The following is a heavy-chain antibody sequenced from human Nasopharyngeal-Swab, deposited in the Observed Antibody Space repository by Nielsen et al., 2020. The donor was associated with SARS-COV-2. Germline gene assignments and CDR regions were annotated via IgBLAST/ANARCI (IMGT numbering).Heavy chain of an antibody. Sequence: SETLSLTCVVSGASVSSRNNYWGWIRQSPGKGLEWIGTIFSSGSTYNPSLKSRVTMSVATSKNQFSLKLTSVTAADTAVYYCARDESGDYLGLPFDHWGRGTLVTVSS. CDR3: ARDESGDYLGLPFDH. J-gene: IGHJ4*02. D-gene: IGHD4-17*01. CDR2: IFSSGST. V-gene: IGHV4-39*07. CDR1: GASVSSRNNY.